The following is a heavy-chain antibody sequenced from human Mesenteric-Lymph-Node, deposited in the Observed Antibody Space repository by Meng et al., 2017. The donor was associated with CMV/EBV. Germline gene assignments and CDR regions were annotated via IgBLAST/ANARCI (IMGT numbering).Heavy chain of an antibody. V-gene: IGHV1-2*02. CDR3: ARDTYYYDSSGYAPFDF. CDR2: INPNSGDSDDT. J-gene: IGHJ4*02. D-gene: IGHD3-22*01. CDR1: FTDYY. Sequence: FTDYYIHVVRQAPGQGLEWMGWINPNSGDSDDTNYAQRFQGRVTMTRDTSITTAYMELSRLTSDDTAVYYCARDTYYYDSSGYAPFDFWGQGTLVTVSS.